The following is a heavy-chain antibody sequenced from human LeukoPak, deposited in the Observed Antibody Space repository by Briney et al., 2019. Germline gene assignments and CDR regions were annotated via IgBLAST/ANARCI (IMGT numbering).Heavy chain of an antibody. Sequence: GGSLRLSCAASGFTFRSYAMRWVRQAPGKGLEWVSAINDAGDRTYYADSVKGRFTISRDNSKNTLYLQMNSLRAEDTAIYYCAKSRGIYDNSGWRTFDYWGQGTLVTVSS. J-gene: IGHJ4*02. D-gene: IGHD6-19*01. V-gene: IGHV3-23*01. CDR2: INDAGDRT. CDR3: AKSRGIYDNSGWRTFDY. CDR1: GFTFRSYA.